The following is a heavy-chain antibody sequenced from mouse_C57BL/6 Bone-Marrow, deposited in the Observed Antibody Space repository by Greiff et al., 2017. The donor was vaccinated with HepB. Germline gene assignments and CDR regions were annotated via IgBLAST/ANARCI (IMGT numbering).Heavy chain of an antibody. CDR2: INPYNGGT. CDR3: ARGLLWYPWFAY. J-gene: IGHJ3*01. CDR1: GYTFTDYY. V-gene: IGHV1-19*01. D-gene: IGHD2-1*01. Sequence: EVKLVESGPVLVKPGASVKMSCKASGYTFTDYYMNWVKQSHGKSLEWIGVINPYNGGTSYNQKFKGKATLTVDKSSSTAYMELNSLTSEDSAVYYCARGLLWYPWFAYWGQGTLVTVSA.